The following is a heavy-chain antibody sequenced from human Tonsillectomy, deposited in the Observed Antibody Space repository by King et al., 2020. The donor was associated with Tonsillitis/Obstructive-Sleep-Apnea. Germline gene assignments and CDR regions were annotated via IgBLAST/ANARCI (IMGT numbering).Heavy chain of an antibody. V-gene: IGHV4-39*01. D-gene: IGHD3-22*01. CDR1: IGSVSTSSYY. J-gene: IGHJ6*03. Sequence: QLQESGQGLVKPSETLSLTCTVSIGSVSTSSYYWGWIRQPPGKGLAWIGSIYYDGTTYYNPSLQSRVTISVDTSKNQFSLKLNSVTAADTAVYYCGRHAHDTNDYYYLDAWGKGTTVTVSS. CDR2: IYYDGTT. CDR3: GRHAHDTNDYYYLDA.